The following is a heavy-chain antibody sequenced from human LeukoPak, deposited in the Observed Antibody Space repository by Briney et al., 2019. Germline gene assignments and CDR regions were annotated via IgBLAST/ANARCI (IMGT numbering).Heavy chain of an antibody. J-gene: IGHJ4*02. CDR1: GGSISSYY. Sequence: SETLSLTCTVSGGSISSYYWSWIRQPAGKGLEWTGRIYTSGSTNYNPSLKSRVTMSVDTSKNQFSLKLSSVTAVDTAVYYCARDQTGYYDSSGLDYWGQGTLVTVSS. CDR2: IYTSGST. CDR3: ARDQTGYYDSSGLDY. D-gene: IGHD3-22*01. V-gene: IGHV4-4*07.